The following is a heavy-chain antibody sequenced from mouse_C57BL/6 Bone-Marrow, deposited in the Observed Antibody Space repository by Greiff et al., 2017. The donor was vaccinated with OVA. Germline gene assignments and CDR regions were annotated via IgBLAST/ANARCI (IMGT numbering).Heavy chain of an antibody. Sequence: VQLQQSVAELVRPGASVKLSCTASGFNIKNSYMHWVKQRPEQGLEWIGRIDPANGNTKYAPKFQGKATITADTSSNTAYLQLSSLTSEDTAIYYCVPDYYGSSPWFAYWGQGTLVTVSA. CDR2: IDPANGNT. J-gene: IGHJ3*01. CDR1: GFNIKNSY. V-gene: IGHV14-3*01. CDR3: VPDYYGSSPWFAY. D-gene: IGHD1-1*01.